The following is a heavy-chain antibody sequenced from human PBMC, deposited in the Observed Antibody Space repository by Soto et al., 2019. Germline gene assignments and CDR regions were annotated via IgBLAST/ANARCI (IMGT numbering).Heavy chain of an antibody. D-gene: IGHD3-3*01. J-gene: IGHJ2*01. Sequence: PFLTHSHPNTVVGGNIGDHGWRWILKNQGKGLEWIGEINHSGSTNYNPSLKSRVTISVDTSKNQFSLKLSSVTAADTAVYYCAREGRRITIFGVLKGYFDLWGSGPLV. CDR1: GGNIGDHG. V-gene: IGHV4-34*01. CDR3: AREGRRITIFGVLKGYFDL. CDR2: INHSGST.